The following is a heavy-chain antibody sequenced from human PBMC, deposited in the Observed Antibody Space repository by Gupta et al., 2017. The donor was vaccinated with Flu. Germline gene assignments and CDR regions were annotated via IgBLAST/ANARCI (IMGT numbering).Heavy chain of an antibody. V-gene: IGHV2-5*02. D-gene: IGHD3-22*01. CDR3: AHRPPQVSSGLNWFDP. CDR1: GFSLSTSGVG. CDR2: IYWDDDK. Sequence: QITLKESGPTLVKPTQTLTLTCTFSGFSLSTSGVGVGCSRQPPGKALEWLAPIYWDDDKRYSPSLKSRLTITKDTSKNQVVLTMTNMDPVDTATYYCAHRPPQVSSGLNWFDPWGQGTLVTVSS. J-gene: IGHJ5*02.